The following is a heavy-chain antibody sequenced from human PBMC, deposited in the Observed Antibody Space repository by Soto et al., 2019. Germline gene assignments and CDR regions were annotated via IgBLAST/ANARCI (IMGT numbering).Heavy chain of an antibody. CDR2: INPNSGGT. CDR3: ARGYYYDSSGFNWFDP. CDR1: GYTFTGYY. Sequence: ASVKVSCKASGYTFTGYYMHWVRQAPGQGLEWMGWINPNSGGTNFAQKFQGRATMTRDTSISTAYMELSRLISDDTAVYYCARGYYYDSSGFNWFDPWGQGTLVTVSS. V-gene: IGHV1-2*02. D-gene: IGHD3-22*01. J-gene: IGHJ5*02.